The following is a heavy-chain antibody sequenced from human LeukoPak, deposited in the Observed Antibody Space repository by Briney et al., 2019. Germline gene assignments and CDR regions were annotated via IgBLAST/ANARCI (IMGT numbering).Heavy chain of an antibody. Sequence: SGPTLVNPTQTLTLTCTFSGFSLATSGMCVSWIRQPPGKALEWLAFINWDDDKYSSTSLKTRLTISKAASKNQVVLTMTNMDPVDTATYYCARMRYGDFVGDLDYWGQGTLVAVSS. D-gene: IGHD4-17*01. V-gene: IGHV2-70*01. J-gene: IGHJ4*02. CDR1: GFSLATSGMC. CDR2: INWDDDK. CDR3: ARMRYGDFVGDLDY.